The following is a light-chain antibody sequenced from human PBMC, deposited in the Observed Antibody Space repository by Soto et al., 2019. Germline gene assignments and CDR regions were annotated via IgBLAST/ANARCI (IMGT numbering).Light chain of an antibody. V-gene: IGKV3-11*01. J-gene: IGKJ2*01. Sequence: EIVLTQSPATLSLSPGERATLSCRASQSVSSYLAWYQQKPGQAPRLLIYDASNRATGIPARFSGSGSGTDFTLTISSLEPEDFAVYYCQQRSNLPYTFGQGTNLQIQ. CDR3: QQRSNLPYT. CDR1: QSVSSY. CDR2: DAS.